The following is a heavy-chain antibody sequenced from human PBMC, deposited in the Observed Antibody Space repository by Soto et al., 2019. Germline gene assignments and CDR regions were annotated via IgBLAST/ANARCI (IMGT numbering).Heavy chain of an antibody. J-gene: IGHJ4*02. CDR2: IYPGDSDT. Sequence: GASLKISCKGSGYSFTSYWIGWVRQMPGKGLEWMGIIYPGDSDTRYSPSFQGQVTISADKSISTAYLQWSSLKASDTAMYYCARPYYYGSGSYYNGDESLGYWGQGTLVTVSS. CDR1: GYSFTSYW. D-gene: IGHD3-10*01. V-gene: IGHV5-51*01. CDR3: ARPYYYGSGSYYNGDESLGY.